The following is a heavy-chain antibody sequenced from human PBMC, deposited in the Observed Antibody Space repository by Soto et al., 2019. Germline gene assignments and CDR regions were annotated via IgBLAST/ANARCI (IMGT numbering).Heavy chain of an antibody. V-gene: IGHV3-64D*06. Sequence: GGSLRLSCSASGFTFSSYAMHRVRQAPGKGLEYVSAISSNGGSTYYADSVKGRFTISRDNSKNTLYLQMSSLRAEDTAVYYCVKLPYYYDSSGFLGWFDPWGQGTLVTVSS. CDR3: VKLPYYYDSSGFLGWFDP. J-gene: IGHJ5*02. D-gene: IGHD3-22*01. CDR2: ISSNGGST. CDR1: GFTFSSYA.